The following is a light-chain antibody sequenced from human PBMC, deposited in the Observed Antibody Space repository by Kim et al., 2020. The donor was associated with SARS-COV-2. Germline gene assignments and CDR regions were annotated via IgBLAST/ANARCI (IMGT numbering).Light chain of an antibody. V-gene: IGLV3-1*01. CDR3: QAWDTTVV. CDR2: QDK. J-gene: IGLJ2*01. Sequence: VSVSQGQTATITCSGEQLGDKYVCWYQQRPGQSPVLVIYQDKNRPSGIPERFSGSNSGNTATLTISGTQAMDEADYYCQAWDTTVVFGGGTQLTVL. CDR1: QLGDKY.